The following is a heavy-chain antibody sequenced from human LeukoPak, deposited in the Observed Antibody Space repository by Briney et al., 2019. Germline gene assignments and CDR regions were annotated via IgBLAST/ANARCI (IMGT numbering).Heavy chain of an antibody. J-gene: IGHJ5*02. CDR3: SRDRLGGLDL. V-gene: IGHV3-64*01. Sequence: GGSLRLSCAASGFTFSSYAIHWVRQAPGKGLEYVSGISGNGDSTYYANSVKGRFTISRDNAKNSVYLQMNSLRPEDTAVYYCSRDRLGGLDLWGQGTLVTVSS. D-gene: IGHD5-12*01. CDR1: GFTFSSYA. CDR2: ISGNGDST.